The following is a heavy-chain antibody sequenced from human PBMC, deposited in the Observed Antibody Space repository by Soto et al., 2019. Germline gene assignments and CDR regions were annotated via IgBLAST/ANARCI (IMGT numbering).Heavy chain of an antibody. V-gene: IGHV4-34*01. Sequence: PSETLSLTCAVYGDSFTKYYWSWIRQPPGKGLEWIGEINHSGRTNFNPSLKSRVTISVDRSKNQFSLKLRSVTAADTAVYYCASWLVGVPFDSWGHGTLVTVSS. D-gene: IGHD3-3*01. CDR2: INHSGRT. J-gene: IGHJ4*01. CDR1: GDSFTKYY. CDR3: ASWLVGVPFDS.